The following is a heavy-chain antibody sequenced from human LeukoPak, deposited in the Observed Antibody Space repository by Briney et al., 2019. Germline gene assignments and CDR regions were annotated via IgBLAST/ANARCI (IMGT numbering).Heavy chain of an antibody. CDR3: ARDQWWQLIAVAMTSYFDC. CDR2: IKKDGSEK. V-gene: IGHV3-7*01. J-gene: IGHJ4*02. Sequence: GGSLRLSCAASGFTFDTYWMSWVRQAPGKGLEWVANIKKDGSEKYYVDSVKGRFAISRDNAKNSLYLQMNSLRAEDTAVYYCARDQWWQLIAVAMTSYFDCWGQGTLVTVSS. D-gene: IGHD6-19*01. CDR1: GFTFDTYW.